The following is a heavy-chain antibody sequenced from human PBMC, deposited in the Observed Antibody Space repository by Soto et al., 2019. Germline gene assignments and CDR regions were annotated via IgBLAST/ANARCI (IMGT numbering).Heavy chain of an antibody. J-gene: IGHJ6*02. CDR1: GFTFSTYS. V-gene: IGHV3-21*01. Sequence: EVQLVESGGGLVKPGGSLRLSCAASGFTFSTYSMNWVRQAPGKGLEWVSSINSRSSHIYYADSMKGRFTISRDNAKNSLYLQMNSLRAEDTAVSYCAIVEVVNYYYTMDVWGQGTTVTVSS. CDR2: INSRSSHI. D-gene: IGHD2-21*01. CDR3: AIVEVVNYYYTMDV.